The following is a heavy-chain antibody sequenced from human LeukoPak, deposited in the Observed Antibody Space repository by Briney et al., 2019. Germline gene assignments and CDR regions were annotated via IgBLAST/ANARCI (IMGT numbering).Heavy chain of an antibody. CDR1: GFTFSSYA. Sequence: AGGSLRLSCAASGFTFSSYAMSWVRQAPGKGLEWVSAISGGGVSTYYADSVKGRFTISRDNSKNTLYLQMNSLRAEDTAVYYCAKYWRHATYYYYMDVWGKGTTVTVSS. CDR2: ISGGGVST. J-gene: IGHJ6*03. CDR3: AKYWRHATYYYYMDV. D-gene: IGHD2-15*01. V-gene: IGHV3-23*01.